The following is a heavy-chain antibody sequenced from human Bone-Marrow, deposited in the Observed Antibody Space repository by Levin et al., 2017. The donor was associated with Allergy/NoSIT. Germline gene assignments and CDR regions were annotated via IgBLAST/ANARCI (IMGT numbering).Heavy chain of an antibody. CDR2: ISYTEGT. D-gene: IGHD6-6*01. CDR1: RGSISNYY. V-gene: IGHV4-59*01. CDR3: TRGEYSTSEIDF. Sequence: SQTLSLTCTVSRGSISNYYWNWIRQPPGKGLEWIGYISYTEGTNYSPALKSRVTISVDTSENQFSLRLTSVTAADTAVYYCTRGEYSTSEIDFWGQGILITVSS. J-gene: IGHJ4*02.